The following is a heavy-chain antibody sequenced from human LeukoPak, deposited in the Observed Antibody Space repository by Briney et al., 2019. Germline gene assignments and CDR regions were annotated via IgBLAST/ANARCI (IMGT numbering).Heavy chain of an antibody. V-gene: IGHV4-39*01. D-gene: IGHD4-17*01. CDR1: GGSISSSSYY. J-gene: IGHJ6*02. CDR2: IYYSGST. CDR3: ASLRSTATHYGDYYYYGMDV. Sequence: SETLSLTCTVSGGSISSSSYYWGWIRQPPGKGLEWIGSIYYSGSTYYNPSLKSRVTISVDTSKNQFPLKLSSVTAADTAVYYCASLRSTATHYGDYYYYGMDVWGQGTTVTVSS.